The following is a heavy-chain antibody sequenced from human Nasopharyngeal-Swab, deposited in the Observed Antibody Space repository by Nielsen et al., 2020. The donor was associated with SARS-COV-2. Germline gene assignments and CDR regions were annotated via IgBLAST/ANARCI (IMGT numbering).Heavy chain of an antibody. J-gene: IGHJ5*02. D-gene: IGHD2-2*01. Sequence: WARQAHGQGREGMGIINPSGGSTSYAQKFQGRVTMTRDTSTSTVYMELSSLRSEDTSVYYCARGRIDGSSRLACWFDPWGQGTLVTVSS. CDR2: INPSGGST. CDR3: ARGRIDGSSRLACWFDP. V-gene: IGHV1-46*01.